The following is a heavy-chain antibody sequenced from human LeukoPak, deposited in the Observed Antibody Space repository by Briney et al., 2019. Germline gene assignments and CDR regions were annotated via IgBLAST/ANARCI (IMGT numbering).Heavy chain of an antibody. V-gene: IGHV3-7*01. Sequence: PGGSLSLSCAACGFVFSASYMSWVRKAPGKGLEWVATIKPDGSEKYHVDSVSGRFTISRDNTNDSLFLQLNSLRVDDTAVYYCVRGGTYWTVSWGQGTLVNVS. CDR2: IKPDGSEK. CDR1: GFVFSASY. J-gene: IGHJ5*01. CDR3: VRGGTYWTVS.